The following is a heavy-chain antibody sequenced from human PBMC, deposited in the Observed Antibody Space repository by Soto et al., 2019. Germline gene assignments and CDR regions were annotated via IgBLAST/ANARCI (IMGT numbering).Heavy chain of an antibody. CDR1: GFTFSSYW. D-gene: IGHD1-1*01. CDR2: INGDGRSL. V-gene: IGHV3-74*01. J-gene: IGHJ4*02. Sequence: EVQLVESGGGLVQPGGSLRLSCAASGFTFSSYWMHWVRQAPGKGLVWVSRINGDGRSLYYADSVKGRLTISRDSANNTLYLQTNSRRDEDTGVYYCARGATGDGNFDYWGKGTLVTVSS. CDR3: ARGATGDGNFDY.